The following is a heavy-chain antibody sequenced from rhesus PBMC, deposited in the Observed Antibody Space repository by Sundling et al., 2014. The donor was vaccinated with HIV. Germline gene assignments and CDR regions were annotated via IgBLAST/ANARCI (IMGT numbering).Heavy chain of an antibody. CDR3: AREGALYNWNYVGIYGLDS. CDR2: ISPGGDT. D-gene: IGHD1-26*01. CDR1: GFTFSSYA. J-gene: IGHJ6*01. V-gene: IGHV3-72*01. Sequence: EVQLVESGGGLVQPGGSLRLSCAASGFTFSSYAMQWVHQAPGKGLEWVSAISPGGDTYYADAVKGRFTISRDNAKNSLYLQMNSLRAEDTAVYYCAREGALYNWNYVGIYGLDSWGQGVVVTVSS.